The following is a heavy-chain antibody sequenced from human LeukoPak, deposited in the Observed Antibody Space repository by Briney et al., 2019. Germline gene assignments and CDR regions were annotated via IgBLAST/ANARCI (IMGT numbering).Heavy chain of an antibody. V-gene: IGHV4-34*01. CDR1: GGSFSGYH. J-gene: IGHJ4*02. Sequence: SETLSLTCAVYGGSFSGYHWTWIRQPPGKGLEWIGEINHSGSTNYNPSLKSRVTMSVDTSRSQVSLKLGSMTAADTAVYYCARRTQTTYYSGSGIAYWGQGTLVTVSS. CDR3: ARRTQTTYYSGSGIAY. D-gene: IGHD3-10*01. CDR2: INHSGST.